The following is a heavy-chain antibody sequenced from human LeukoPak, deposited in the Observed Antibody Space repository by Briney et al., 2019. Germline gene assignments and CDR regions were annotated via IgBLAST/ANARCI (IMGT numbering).Heavy chain of an antibody. CDR2: INAGNGDT. V-gene: IGHV1-3*01. J-gene: IGHJ4*02. D-gene: IGHD3-10*01. Sequence: ASVKVSCKASGYTFIAYGLHWVRQAPGQRPEWMGWINAGNGDTKYSQNFQGRVTITGDASATTAYMELSSLRSEDTAMYFCARGGRLLWFGEFDYWGQGTLVTVSS. CDR1: GYTFIAYG. CDR3: ARGGRLLWFGEFDY.